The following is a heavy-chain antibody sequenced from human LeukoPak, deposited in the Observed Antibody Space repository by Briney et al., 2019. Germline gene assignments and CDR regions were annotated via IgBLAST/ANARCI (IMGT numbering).Heavy chain of an antibody. D-gene: IGHD3-3*01. J-gene: IGHJ6*02. CDR3: ARAGGTGFWSGPDNYGLDV. V-gene: IGHV3-11*01. Sequence: GGSLRLSCAASGFSFSDYFMTWIRQAPGKGPEWVSHISGRSGVISYADSVKGRFTISRDNAKNSVYLQMNGLRAGDTGMYYCARAGGTGFWSGPDNYGLDVWGQGTTVTVSS. CDR1: GFSFSDYF. CDR2: ISGRSGVI.